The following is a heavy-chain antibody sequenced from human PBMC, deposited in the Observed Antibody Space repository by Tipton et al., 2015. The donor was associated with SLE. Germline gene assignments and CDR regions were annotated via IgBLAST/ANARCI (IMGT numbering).Heavy chain of an antibody. Sequence: QVQLVQSGPEVKKPGASVKVSCKASGYTFTSYDINWVRQATGQGLEWMGWMNPNSGNTGYAQKFQGRVTMTRNISRSTAYMELSSLRSEDTAVYYCARTAGGGYLDAFDIWGQGTMLTVSS. D-gene: IGHD3-22*01. J-gene: IGHJ3*02. CDR1: GYTFTSYD. V-gene: IGHV1-8*01. CDR2: MNPNSGNT. CDR3: ARTAGGGYLDAFDI.